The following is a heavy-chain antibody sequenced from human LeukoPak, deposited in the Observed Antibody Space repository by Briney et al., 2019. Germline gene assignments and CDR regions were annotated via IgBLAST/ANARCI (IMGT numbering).Heavy chain of an antibody. CDR2: IWYDGSNE. Sequence: GGSLRLSCAASGFTFSGYGMHWARQAPDKGLEWVAVIWYDGSNENHADSVQGRFTITRDNSKNTLYLQMNSLRAEDTAVYFCARGSTSGYSIDYWGQGTLVTVSS. D-gene: IGHD3-22*01. J-gene: IGHJ4*02. V-gene: IGHV3-33*01. CDR1: GFTFSGYG. CDR3: ARGSTSGYSIDY.